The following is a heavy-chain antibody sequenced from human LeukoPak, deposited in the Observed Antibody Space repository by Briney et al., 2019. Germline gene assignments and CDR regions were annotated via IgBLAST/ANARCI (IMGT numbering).Heavy chain of an antibody. CDR3: ARASYCTNGVCYGYYGMDV. J-gene: IGHJ6*02. CDR1: GSTFSSYN. Sequence: GGSLRLSCAASGSTFSSYNMNWVRRAPGKGLEWVSSISSSSSYIYYADSVKGRFTISRDNAKNSLYLQMNSLRAEDTAVYYCARASYCTNGVCYGYYGMDVWGQGTTVTVSS. CDR2: ISSSSSYI. D-gene: IGHD2-8*01. V-gene: IGHV3-21*01.